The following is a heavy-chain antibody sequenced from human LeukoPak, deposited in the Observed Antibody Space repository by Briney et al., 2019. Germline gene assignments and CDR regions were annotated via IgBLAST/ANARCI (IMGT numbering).Heavy chain of an antibody. V-gene: IGHV5-51*01. CDR2: IYPGDSDT. J-gene: IGHJ5*01. CDR1: GYSFTNYW. CDR3: ARGIAEAAVTKFDF. Sequence: GESLKIPCKGSGYSFTNYWIGWVRQMPGKGLEWMGIIYPGDSDTRYSPSFQGQVTISADRSTSTAYLQWNSLKASDTAMYFCARGIAEAAVTKFDFWGQGTLVTVSS. D-gene: IGHD6-13*01.